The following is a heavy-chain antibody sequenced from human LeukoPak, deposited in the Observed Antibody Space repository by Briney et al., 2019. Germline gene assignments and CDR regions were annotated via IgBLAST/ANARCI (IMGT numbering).Heavy chain of an antibody. CDR2: ISYDGSNK. CDR1: GFTFSSYG. V-gene: IGHV3-30*18. Sequence: GGSLRLSCAASGFTFSSYGMHWVRQAPGKGLEWVAVISYDGSNKYYADSVKGRFTISRDNSKNTLYLQMNSLRAEDTAVYYCAKTRLRAFDIWGQGTMVTVSS. CDR3: AKTRLRAFDI. J-gene: IGHJ3*02.